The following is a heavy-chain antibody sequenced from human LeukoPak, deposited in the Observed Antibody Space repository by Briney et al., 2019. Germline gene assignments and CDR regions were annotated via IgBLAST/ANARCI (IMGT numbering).Heavy chain of an antibody. D-gene: IGHD6-19*01. CDR3: ARGEVIAVAGTAISYYFDY. V-gene: IGHV4-59*01. CDR2: IYYSGST. CDR1: GGSISSYY. J-gene: IGHJ4*02. Sequence: PSETLSLTCTVSGGSISSYYWSWIRQPPGKGLEWIGYIYYSGSTNYNPSLKSRVTISVDTSKNQFSLKLSSVTAADTAVYYCARGEVIAVAGTAISYYFDYWGQGTLVTVSS.